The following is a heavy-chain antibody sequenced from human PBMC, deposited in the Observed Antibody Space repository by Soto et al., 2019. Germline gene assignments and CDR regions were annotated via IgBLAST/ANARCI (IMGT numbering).Heavy chain of an antibody. CDR3: ARGRSSRFGGVIVIPESSFDY. CDR2: IIPIFGTE. V-gene: IGHV1-69*13. D-gene: IGHD3-16*02. Sequence: SVKVSCKASGGTFSSYAISWVRQAPGQGLEWMGGIIPIFGTENYAQKFQGRVTITADESTSTAYMELSSLRSEDTAVYYCARGRSSRFGGVIVIPESSFDYWGQGTLVTVSS. CDR1: GGTFSSYA. J-gene: IGHJ4*02.